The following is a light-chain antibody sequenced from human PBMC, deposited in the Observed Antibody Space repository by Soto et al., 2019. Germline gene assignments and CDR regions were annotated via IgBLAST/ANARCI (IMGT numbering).Light chain of an antibody. CDR2: DVS. CDR3: SSYTTSSTLLYV. V-gene: IGLV2-14*01. J-gene: IGLJ1*01. CDR1: SSDVRGYNY. Sequence: QSALTQPASVSGSPGQSITISCTGTSSDVRGYNYVSWYQQHPGKAPKLMIYDVSNRPSGVSNRFSGSKSGNTASLTISGLQADDEADYYCSSYTTSSTLLYVFGTRTKVTVL.